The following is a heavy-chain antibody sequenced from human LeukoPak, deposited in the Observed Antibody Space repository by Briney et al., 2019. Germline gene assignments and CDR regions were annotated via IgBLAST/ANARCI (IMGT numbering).Heavy chain of an antibody. J-gene: IGHJ6*02. D-gene: IGHD6-13*01. CDR3: ARGEAAAGIGYYYYYGMDV. CDR2: IYTSGST. Sequence: SETLPLTCTVSGGSISSYYWSWIRQPAGKGLEWIGRIYTSGSTNYNPSLKSRVTMSVDTSKNQFSLKLSSVTAADTAVYYCARGEAAAGIGYYYYYGMDVWGQGTTVTVSS. CDR1: GGSISSYY. V-gene: IGHV4-4*07.